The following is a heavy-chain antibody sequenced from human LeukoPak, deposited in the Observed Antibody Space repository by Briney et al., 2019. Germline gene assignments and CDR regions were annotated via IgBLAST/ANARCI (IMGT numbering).Heavy chain of an antibody. V-gene: IGHV3-7*01. Sequence: GGSLRLSCAASGFTFSSYWMSWVRQAPGKGPEWVANIKQDGSEKYYVDSVKGRFTISRDNAKNSLYLQMNSLRAEDTAVYYCARAFGGFTRHTTAYFDYWGQGTLVTVSS. CDR3: ARAFGGFTRHTTAYFDY. D-gene: IGHD2-15*01. J-gene: IGHJ4*02. CDR1: GFTFSSYW. CDR2: IKQDGSEK.